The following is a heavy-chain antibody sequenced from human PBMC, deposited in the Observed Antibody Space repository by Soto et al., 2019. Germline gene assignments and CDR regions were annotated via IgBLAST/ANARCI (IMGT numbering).Heavy chain of an antibody. CDR2: IYYSGST. CDR3: ARQEAAAPTYYFDY. J-gene: IGHJ4*02. CDR1: GGSISSSSYY. V-gene: IGHV4-39*01. Sequence: KPSETLSLTCTVSGGSISSSSYYWGWIRQPPGKGLEWIGSIYYSGSTYYNPSLKSRVTISVDTSKNQFSLKLSSVTAADTAVYYCARQEAAAPTYYFDYWGQGTLVTVSS. D-gene: IGHD6-13*01.